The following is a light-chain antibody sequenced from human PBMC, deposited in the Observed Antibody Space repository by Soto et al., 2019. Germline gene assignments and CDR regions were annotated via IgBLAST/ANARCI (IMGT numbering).Light chain of an antibody. J-gene: IGLJ1*01. Sequence: QSALTQPPFASGSPGQSGTISCTGTSSDVGGNNYVSWYQQYPGKVPKLMVYEVNKRPSGVPDRFSGSKSGNTASLTVSGLQAEDEADYYCTSYAGGNNVFGTGTKLTVL. CDR2: EVN. V-gene: IGLV2-8*01. CDR3: TSYAGGNNV. CDR1: SSDVGGNNY.